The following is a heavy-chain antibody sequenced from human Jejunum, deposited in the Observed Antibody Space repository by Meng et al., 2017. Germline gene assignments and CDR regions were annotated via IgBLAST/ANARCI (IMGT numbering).Heavy chain of an antibody. J-gene: IGHJ4*02. CDR2: IYRSGST. D-gene: IGHD2-2*02. CDR3: ARDSTNTLGSQTYYFDY. V-gene: IGHV4-4*02. CDR1: GASISSSTW. Sequence: QVQLTESGPRRVKPSGTLSLTCAVSGASISSSTWWSWVRQPPGKGLEWIGEIYRSGSTYYNPSLKSRVTISVDKSNNQFSLKLSSVTAADTAVYYCARDSTNTLGSQTYYFDYWGQGTLVTVSS.